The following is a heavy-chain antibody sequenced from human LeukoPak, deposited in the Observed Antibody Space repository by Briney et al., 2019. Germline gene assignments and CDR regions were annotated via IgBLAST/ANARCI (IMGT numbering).Heavy chain of an antibody. V-gene: IGHV1-18*01. J-gene: IGHJ4*02. CDR3: ATDLVVVVPAAVDY. D-gene: IGHD2-2*01. CDR2: ISAYNGNT. CDR1: GYTFTSYG. Sequence: ASVKVSCKASGYTFTSYGISWVRQAPGQGLEWMGWISAYNGNTNYAQKLQGRVTITADTSTDTAYMELSSLRSEDTAVYYCATDLVVVVPAAVDYWGQGTLVTVSS.